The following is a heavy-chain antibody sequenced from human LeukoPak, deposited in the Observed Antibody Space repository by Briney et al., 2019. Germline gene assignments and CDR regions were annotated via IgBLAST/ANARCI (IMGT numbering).Heavy chain of an antibody. CDR1: GFTFSSYW. J-gene: IGHJ4*02. V-gene: IGHV3-21*01. Sequence: GGSLRLSCAASGFTFSSYWMHWVRQAPGKGLEWVSSISSSSSYIYYADSVKGRFTISRDNSKNTLNLQMNSLRAEDTAVYYCAKDPTHYRVWDYYETIGLSYWGQGTLVTVSS. CDR3: AKDPTHYRVWDYYETIGLSY. CDR2: ISSSSSYI. D-gene: IGHD3-22*01.